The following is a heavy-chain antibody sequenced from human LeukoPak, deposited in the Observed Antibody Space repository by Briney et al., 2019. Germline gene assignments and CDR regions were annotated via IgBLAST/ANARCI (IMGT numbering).Heavy chain of an antibody. Sequence: GGSLRLSCAASGFTFSSYAMSWVRQPPGKGLEWVSAISGSGGSTYYADSVKGRFTISRDNSKNRLYLQMNSRRAEDTAVYYCAKAIRGYSGYGYSFDYWGKGTLVTVSS. CDR1: GFTFSSYA. CDR3: AKAIRGYSGYGYSFDY. J-gene: IGHJ4*02. CDR2: ISGSGGST. V-gene: IGHV3-23*01. D-gene: IGHD5-12*01.